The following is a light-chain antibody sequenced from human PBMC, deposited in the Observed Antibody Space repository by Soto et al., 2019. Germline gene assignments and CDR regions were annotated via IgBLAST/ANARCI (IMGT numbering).Light chain of an antibody. CDR2: EVR. V-gene: IGLV2-14*01. CDR1: SSDVGGYNY. J-gene: IGLJ2*01. CDR3: TSYTTTTYLI. Sequence: QSVLTQPASVSGSPGQSITISCTGTSSDVGGYNYVSWYQQHPGKAPKLIIFEVRHRPSGVSDRFSGSKSGNTASLTISGLQAEDEAEYHCTSYTTTTYLIFGGGTKLTVL.